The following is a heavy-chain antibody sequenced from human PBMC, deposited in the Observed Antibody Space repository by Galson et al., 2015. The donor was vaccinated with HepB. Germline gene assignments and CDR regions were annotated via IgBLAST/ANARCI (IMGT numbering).Heavy chain of an antibody. D-gene: IGHD6-19*01. J-gene: IGHJ5*02. V-gene: IGHV1-69*10. CDR2: IIPIFGIA. Sequence: SVKVSCKASGGTFSSYAISWVRQAPGQGLEWMGGIIPIFGIANYAQKFQGRVTITADKSTSTAYMELSSLRSEDTAVYYCARDQHSSGWYGWFDPWGQGTLVTVSS. CDR1: GGTFSSYA. CDR3: ARDQHSSGWYGWFDP.